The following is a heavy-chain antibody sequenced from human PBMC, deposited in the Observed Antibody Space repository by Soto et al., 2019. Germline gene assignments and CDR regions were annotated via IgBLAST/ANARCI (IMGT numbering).Heavy chain of an antibody. V-gene: IGHV4-30-2*01. Sequence: QLKLQESGSGVVKPSQTLSLTCAVSGGSVSSGVFSWNWIRQPPGQALEWIGYISQGGSPHYTPYLRGRVSISLARSTNVISLNLTSMTPADTVVYFCARGNYYYAMDVWGHGTRVTVSS. CDR1: GGSVSSGVFS. CDR2: ISQGGSP. J-gene: IGHJ6*02. CDR3: ARGNYYYAMDV.